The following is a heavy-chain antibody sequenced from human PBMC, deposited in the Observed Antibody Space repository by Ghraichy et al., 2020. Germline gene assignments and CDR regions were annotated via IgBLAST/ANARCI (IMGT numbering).Heavy chain of an antibody. J-gene: IGHJ4*02. CDR1: GGSISSSNW. D-gene: IGHD4/OR15-4a*01. CDR2: IYHSGST. V-gene: IGHV4-4*02. CDR3: ARGRAMVLTRYFDY. Sequence: SETLALTCAVSGGSISSSNWWSWVRQPPGKGLEWIGEIYHSGSTNYNPSLKSRVTISVDKSKNQFSLKLSSVTAADTAVYYCARGRAMVLTRYFDYWGQGTLVTVSS.